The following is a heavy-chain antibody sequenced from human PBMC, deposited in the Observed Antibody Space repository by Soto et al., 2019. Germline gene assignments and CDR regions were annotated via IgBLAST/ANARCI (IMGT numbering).Heavy chain of an antibody. J-gene: IGHJ4*02. CDR3: ATLEGGGVQWLGPGDY. V-gene: IGHV1-24*01. CDR2: FDPEDGET. D-gene: IGHD6-19*01. Sequence: TSVKVSCKVSGYTLTELSMHWVRQAPGKGLEWMGGFDPEDGETIYAQKFQGRVTMTEDTSTDTAYMELSSLRSEDTAVYYCATLEGGGVQWLGPGDYWGQGTLVTVSS. CDR1: GYTLTELS.